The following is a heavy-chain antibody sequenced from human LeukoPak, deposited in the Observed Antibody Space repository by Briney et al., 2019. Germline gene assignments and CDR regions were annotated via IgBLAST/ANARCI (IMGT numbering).Heavy chain of an antibody. V-gene: IGHV4-39*01. CDR1: GGSIISSSSSSYY. CDR2: IYYSGST. D-gene: IGHD6-19*01. CDR3: VRTYSIGWSTGVFDI. J-gene: IGHJ3*02. Sequence: SGTLSLTCTVSGGSIISSSSSSYYWGWIRQPPGKGLEWVGAIYYSGSTYYNPSLKSRVTISVDTSKSQFPLRLSSVTAADTAVYYCVRTYSIGWSTGVFDIWGQGTMVTVSS.